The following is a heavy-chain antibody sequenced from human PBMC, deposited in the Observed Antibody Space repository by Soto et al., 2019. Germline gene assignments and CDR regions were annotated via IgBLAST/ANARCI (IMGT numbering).Heavy chain of an antibody. V-gene: IGHV3-33*01. CDR1: GCIFSNFG. Sequence: GGSLRLSCAASGCIFSNFGMHWVRQAPGKGLEWVAVIWYDGSNEYYADSVKGRFTISKDNSKSTLYLQMNSLRAEDTAVYYCARDDIPGIAVSTYGMDVWGQGTTVTVSS. CDR2: IWYDGSNE. CDR3: ARDDIPGIAVSTYGMDV. D-gene: IGHD6-19*01. J-gene: IGHJ6*02.